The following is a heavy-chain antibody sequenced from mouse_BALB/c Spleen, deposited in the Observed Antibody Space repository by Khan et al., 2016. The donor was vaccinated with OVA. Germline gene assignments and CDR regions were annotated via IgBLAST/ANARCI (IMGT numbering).Heavy chain of an antibody. V-gene: IGHV9-3-1*01. J-gene: IGHJ4*01. CDR3: ARPPYFSYGMDN. D-gene: IGHD2-10*01. CDR2: INTYTGEP. CDR1: GHTFTKYG. Sequence: QIQLVQSGPELKKPGETVKISCKASGHTFTKYGMNWVKQAPGKGLKWMGWINTYTGEPTYADDFNGRFAFSLETSASTAYLQINSLKNEDTATLFYARPPYFSYGMDNGGQGTSVTVSA.